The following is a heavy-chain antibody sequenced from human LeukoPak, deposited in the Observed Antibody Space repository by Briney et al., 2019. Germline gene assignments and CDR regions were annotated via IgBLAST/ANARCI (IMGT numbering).Heavy chain of an antibody. CDR1: GGSISSGSYY. CDR2: IYTSGST. V-gene: IGHV4-61*02. Sequence: SQTLSLTCTVSGGSISSGSYYWSWIRQPAGKGLEWIGRIYTSGSTNYNPSLKSRVTISVDTSKNQFSLKLSSVTAADTAVYYCARERPSDVWGGYRYGALDYWGQGTLVTVSS. D-gene: IGHD3-16*02. CDR3: ARERPSDVWGGYRYGALDY. J-gene: IGHJ4*02.